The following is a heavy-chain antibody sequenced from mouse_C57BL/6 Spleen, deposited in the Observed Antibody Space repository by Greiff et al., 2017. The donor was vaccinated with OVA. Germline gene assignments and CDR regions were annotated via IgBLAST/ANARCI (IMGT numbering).Heavy chain of an antibody. J-gene: IGHJ3*01. CDR2: INPNNGGT. D-gene: IGHD2-5*01. CDR1: GYTFTDYY. Sequence: EVQLQQSGPELVKPGASVKISCKASGYTFTDYYMNWVKQSHGKSLEWIGDINPNNGGTSYNQKFKGKATLTVDKSSSTAYMELRSLTSEDSAVDYCYSNPGGCAYWGQGTLVTVSA. V-gene: IGHV1-26*01. CDR3: YSNPGGCAY.